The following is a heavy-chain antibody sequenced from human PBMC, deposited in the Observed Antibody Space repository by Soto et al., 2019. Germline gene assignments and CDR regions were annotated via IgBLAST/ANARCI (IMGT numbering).Heavy chain of an antibody. CDR2: FGSGDTT. J-gene: IGHJ6*02. CDR1: GFTFNTNA. V-gene: IGHV3-23*01. Sequence: EVQLLESGGGLVEAGGSLRLSCATSGFTFNTNAMAWVRQAPGRGLEWVSGFGSGDTTYYADSVKGRFTISRDNSKSTLYLLMNSLRPEDTAVYYCAKVSDRHYAMDVWGQGTTVTVSS. CDR3: AKVSDRHYAMDV.